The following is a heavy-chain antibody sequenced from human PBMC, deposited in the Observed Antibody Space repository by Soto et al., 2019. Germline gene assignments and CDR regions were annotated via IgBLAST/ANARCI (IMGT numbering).Heavy chain of an antibody. CDR2: ISTDNGNT. CDR1: GYTITNSG. Sequence: QVQLVQSGAEVKKPGASVKVSCKASGYTITNSGISWVRQAPGQGLEWMGWISTDNGNTNYAQHLQGRVSMTTDTSTSTAYMDLRSLRSDDTAVYYCARDYYGMDVWGQGTTVTVSS. V-gene: IGHV1-18*01. J-gene: IGHJ6*02. CDR3: ARDYYGMDV.